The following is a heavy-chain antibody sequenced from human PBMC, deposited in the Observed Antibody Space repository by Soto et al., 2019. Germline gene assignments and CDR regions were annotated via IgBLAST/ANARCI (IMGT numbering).Heavy chain of an antibody. V-gene: IGHV1-8*01. D-gene: IGHD5-12*01. CDR1: GYTFTSYD. CDR3: ARANSGYDFQKSYYYYMDV. CDR2: MNPNSGNT. Sequence: ASVQVSCKASGYTFTSYDINWVRQATGQGLEWMGWMNPNSGNTGYAQKFQGRVTMTRNTSISTAYMELSSLRSEDTAVYYCARANSGYDFQKSYYYYMDVWGKGTTVTVSS. J-gene: IGHJ6*03.